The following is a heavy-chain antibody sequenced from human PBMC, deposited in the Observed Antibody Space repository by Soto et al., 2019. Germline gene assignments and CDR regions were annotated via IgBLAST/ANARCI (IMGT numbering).Heavy chain of an antibody. CDR3: ARLQNSYASHFDY. V-gene: IGHV1-2*04. CDR2: INPNSGGT. Sequence: QVQLVQSGAEVKKPGASVKVSCKASGYTFTGYYMHWVRQAPGQGLEWMGWINPNSGGTNYAQKFQGWVTMTRDKSVSTAYMELSRLRSDDTAVYYCARLQNSYASHFDYWGQGTLVTVSS. J-gene: IGHJ4*02. CDR1: GYTFTGYY.